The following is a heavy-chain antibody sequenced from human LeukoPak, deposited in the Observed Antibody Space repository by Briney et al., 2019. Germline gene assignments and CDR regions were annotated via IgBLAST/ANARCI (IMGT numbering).Heavy chain of an antibody. CDR3: ARDGFVVPAARGAFDI. CDR2: IIPIFGTA. V-gene: IGHV1-69*13. J-gene: IGHJ3*02. Sequence: ASVKVSCKASGGTFSSYAIGWVRQAPGQGLEWMGGIIPIFGTANYAQKFQGRVTITADESTSTAYMELSSLRSEDTAVYYCARDGFVVPAARGAFDIWGQGTMVTVSS. CDR1: GGTFSSYA. D-gene: IGHD2-2*01.